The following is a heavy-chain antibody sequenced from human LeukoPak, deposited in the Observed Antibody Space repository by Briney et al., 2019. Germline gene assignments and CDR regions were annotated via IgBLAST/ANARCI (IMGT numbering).Heavy chain of an antibody. D-gene: IGHD3-22*01. CDR1: GFTFSDYY. J-gene: IGHJ4*02. Sequence: GGSLRLSCAASGFTFSDYYMSWIRQAPGKGLEWVSYISSSGNTIYYADSVKGRFTISRDNAKNSLYLQMNSLRAEDTAVCYCAKEPPWLRAFVYWGQETLVTVSS. CDR3: AKEPPWLRAFVY. CDR2: ISSSGNTI. V-gene: IGHV3-11*04.